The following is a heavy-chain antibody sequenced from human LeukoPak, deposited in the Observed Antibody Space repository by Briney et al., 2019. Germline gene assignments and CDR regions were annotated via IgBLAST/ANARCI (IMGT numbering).Heavy chain of an antibody. Sequence: GGSVRLSCAASGFSVVSYYMTWVRQAPGKGLEWVSVIYSGGAAFYTDSVKGRFTISRDNSKYTLYLQMNSLRAEDTAVYYCAKDLEQWLVPEYYFDYWGQGTLVTVSS. CDR2: IYSGGAA. CDR1: GFSVVSYY. J-gene: IGHJ4*02. V-gene: IGHV3-53*01. CDR3: AKDLEQWLVPEYYFDY. D-gene: IGHD6-19*01.